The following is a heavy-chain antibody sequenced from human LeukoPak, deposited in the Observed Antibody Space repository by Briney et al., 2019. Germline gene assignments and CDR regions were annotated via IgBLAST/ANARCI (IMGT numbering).Heavy chain of an antibody. CDR3: AAAEDIIYGGDY. Sequence: ASVKVSCKASGYTFISYGITWVRQAPGQGLEWLGWIGAYNGNIDCAQKLQGRVTLTTDTSTSTAYMELSSLRSEDTAVYYCAAAEDIIYGGDYWGQGTLVTVSS. CDR2: IGAYNGNI. D-gene: IGHD2-15*01. V-gene: IGHV1-18*01. J-gene: IGHJ4*02. CDR1: GYTFISYG.